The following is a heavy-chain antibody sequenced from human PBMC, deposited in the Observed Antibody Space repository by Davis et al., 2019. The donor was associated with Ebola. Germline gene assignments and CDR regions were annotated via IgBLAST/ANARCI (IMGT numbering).Heavy chain of an antibody. D-gene: IGHD3-10*02. CDR2: IYHGGTT. CDR3: ARDDVPGLLDS. J-gene: IGHJ4*02. Sequence: SETLSLTCTVSGYSISSGYYWGWIRQPPGKGLEWIGNIYHGGTTYYSPSLNSRVTISVDTSKNQFSLTLTSMTVADSAVYYCARDDVPGLLDSWGLGARVIVSS. CDR1: GYSISSGYY. V-gene: IGHV4-38-2*02.